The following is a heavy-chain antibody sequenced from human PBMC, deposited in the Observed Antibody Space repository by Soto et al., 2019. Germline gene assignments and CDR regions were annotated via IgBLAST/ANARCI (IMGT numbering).Heavy chain of an antibody. CDR3: ARDGRGILGGMDV. Sequence: QVQLQESAPGLVKPSGTLSLTCAVSGGSISSSNWWSWVRQPPGKRLEWIGEIYHSGSTNYNPYLKRRVTLSVDKSKHQFSLKLRSVTAADTAVYYCARDGRGILGGMDVWGQGTTVNVSS. V-gene: IGHV4-4*02. D-gene: IGHD1-20*01. J-gene: IGHJ6*02. CDR1: GGSISSSNW. CDR2: IYHSGST.